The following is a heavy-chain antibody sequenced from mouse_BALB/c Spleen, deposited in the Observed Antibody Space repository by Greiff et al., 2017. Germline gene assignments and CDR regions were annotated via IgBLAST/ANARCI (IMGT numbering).Heavy chain of an antibody. Sequence: VKLMESGPGLVQPSQSLSITCTVSGFSLTSYGVHWVRQSPGKGLEWLGVIWSGGSTDYNAAFISRLSISKDNSKSQVFFKMNSLQANDTAIYYCANWDGAMDYWGQGTSVTVSS. CDR2: IWSGGST. CDR3: ANWDGAMDY. J-gene: IGHJ4*01. V-gene: IGHV2-2*02. D-gene: IGHD4-1*01. CDR1: GFSLTSYG.